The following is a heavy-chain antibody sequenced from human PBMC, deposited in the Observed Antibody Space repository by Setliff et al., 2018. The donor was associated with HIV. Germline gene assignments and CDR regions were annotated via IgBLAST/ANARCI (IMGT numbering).Heavy chain of an antibody. J-gene: IGHJ5*02. Sequence: SETLSLTCAVYGGSFSNNYWSWIRQPPGKGLDWIAEINHNGNINYNPSLKSRVTISMDPSKKQFSLKLSSVTAADTAVYYCARGSLYYGLGSHYLRSWFDPWGQGTLVTVSS. CDR2: INHNGNI. CDR1: GGSFSNNY. D-gene: IGHD3-10*01. V-gene: IGHV4-34*01. CDR3: ARGSLYYGLGSHYLRSWFDP.